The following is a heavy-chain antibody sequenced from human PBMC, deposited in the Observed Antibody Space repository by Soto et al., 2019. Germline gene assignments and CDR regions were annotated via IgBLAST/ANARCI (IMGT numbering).Heavy chain of an antibody. CDR2: ISSSSSTI. J-gene: IGHJ6*03. D-gene: IGHD6-13*01. Sequence: GGSLRLSCAASGFTFSSYSMNWVRQAPGKGLEWVSYISSSSSTIYYADSVKGRFTISRDNAKNSLYLQMNSLRAEDTAVYYCARGSGSSWDYYYMDVWGKGTTVTVSS. V-gene: IGHV3-48*01. CDR1: GFTFSSYS. CDR3: ARGSGSSWDYYYMDV.